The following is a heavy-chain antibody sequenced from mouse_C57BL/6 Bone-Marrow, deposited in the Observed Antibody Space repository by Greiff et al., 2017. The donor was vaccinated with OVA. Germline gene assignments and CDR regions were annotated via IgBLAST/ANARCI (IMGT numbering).Heavy chain of an antibody. CDR2: IRRKSSNYAS. Sequence: EVQRVESGGGLVQPKGSLKLSCAASGFTFNTYAMHWVRQAPGKGLEWVARIRRKSSNYASYYADSVKDRFTVSRDASQSLLYLQMNNMKTEDTAMDYCVRWGVYYDDDVWCFDVWGTGTTVTVSS. CDR1: GFTFNTYA. V-gene: IGHV10-3*01. CDR3: VRWGVYYDDDVWCFDV. J-gene: IGHJ1*03. D-gene: IGHD2-4*01.